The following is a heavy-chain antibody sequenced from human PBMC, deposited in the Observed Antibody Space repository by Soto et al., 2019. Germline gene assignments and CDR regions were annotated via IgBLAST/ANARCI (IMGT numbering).Heavy chain of an antibody. Sequence: SETLSLTCTVSGGSLSSGGYYWSWIRQHPGKGLEWIGYIYYSGSTYYNPSLKSRVTISVDTSKNQFSLKLSSVTAADTAVYYCVREGDAHASASYQHPSNSLDFWGQGILVTVSS. J-gene: IGHJ5*01. CDR3: VREGDAHASASYQHPSNSLDF. D-gene: IGHD3-10*01. CDR2: IYYSGST. CDR1: GGSLSSGGYY. V-gene: IGHV4-31*03.